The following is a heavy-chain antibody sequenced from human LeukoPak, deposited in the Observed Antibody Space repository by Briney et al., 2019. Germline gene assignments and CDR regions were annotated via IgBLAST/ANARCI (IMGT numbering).Heavy chain of an antibody. CDR2: ISGYNGNT. Sequence: ASVKVSCKASGYSFTSYGINWVRQAPGQGLEWMGWISGYNGNTKYAQDFQGRVTMTTGTSTSTAYMELRSLRSDDTAVYYCARELGGAGSYFFPYYAMDVWGQGTTVTVSS. V-gene: IGHV1-18*01. D-gene: IGHD3-10*01. CDR3: ARELGGAGSYFFPYYAMDV. J-gene: IGHJ6*02. CDR1: GYSFTSYG.